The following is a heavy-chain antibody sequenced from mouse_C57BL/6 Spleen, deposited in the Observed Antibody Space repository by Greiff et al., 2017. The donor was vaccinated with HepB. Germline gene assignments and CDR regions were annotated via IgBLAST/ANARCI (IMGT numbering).Heavy chain of an antibody. D-gene: IGHD2-5*01. Sequence: VQLQQPGAELVKPGASVKLSCKASGYTFTSYWMHWVKQRPGQGLEWIGMIHPNSGSTNYNEKFKSKATLTVDKSSSTAYMQLSSLTSEDSAVYYCARSDSNYVGYFDYWGQGTTLTVSS. J-gene: IGHJ2*01. CDR2: IHPNSGST. CDR3: ARSDSNYVGYFDY. CDR1: GYTFTSYW. V-gene: IGHV1-64*01.